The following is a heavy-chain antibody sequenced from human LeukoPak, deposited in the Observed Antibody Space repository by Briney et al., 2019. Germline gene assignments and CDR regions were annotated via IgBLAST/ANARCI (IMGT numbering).Heavy chain of an antibody. CDR2: ISYDGSNE. D-gene: IGHD3-22*01. CDR3: AKDGIKLRKMIVAYY. CDR1: GFTFSSYS. Sequence: GGSLRLSCAASGFTFSSYSMNWVRQAPGKGLEWVAVISYDGSNEYYADSVKGRFTISRDNSKNTLYLQMNSLRAEDTAVYYCAKDGIKLRKMIVAYYWGQGTLVTVSS. V-gene: IGHV3-30*18. J-gene: IGHJ4*02.